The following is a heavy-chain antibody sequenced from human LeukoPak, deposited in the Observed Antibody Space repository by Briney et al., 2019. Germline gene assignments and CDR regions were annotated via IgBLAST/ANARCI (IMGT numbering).Heavy chain of an antibody. J-gene: IGHJ4*02. CDR2: INHSGST. D-gene: IGHD5-12*01. CDR3: ARSGRTRVATIMLDY. Sequence: SETLSLTCAVYGGSFSGYNWSWIRQPPGKGLEWIGEINHSGSTNYNPYLKRRVTISVDTSKNQFSLKLSSVTAADTAVYYCARSGRTRVATIMLDYWGQGTLVTVSS. CDR1: GGSFSGYN. V-gene: IGHV4-34*01.